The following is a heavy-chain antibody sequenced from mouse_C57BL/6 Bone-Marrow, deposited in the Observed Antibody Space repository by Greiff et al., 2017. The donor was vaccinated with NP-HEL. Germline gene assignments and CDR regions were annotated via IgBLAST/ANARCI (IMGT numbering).Heavy chain of an antibody. CDR3: ARGNYGNYYAMDY. D-gene: IGHD1-2*01. CDR1: GFTFSSYA. J-gene: IGHJ4*01. V-gene: IGHV5-4*01. CDR2: ISDGGSYT. Sequence: EVQVVESGGGLVKPGGSLKLSCAASGFTFSSYAMSWVRQTPEKRLEWVATISDGGSYTYYPDNVQGRFTISRDNAKNNLYLQMSHLKSEDTAMYYFARGNYGNYYAMDYWGQGTSVTVSS.